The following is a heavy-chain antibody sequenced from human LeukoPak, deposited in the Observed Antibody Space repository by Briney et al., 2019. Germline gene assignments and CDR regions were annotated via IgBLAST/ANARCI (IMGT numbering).Heavy chain of an antibody. V-gene: IGHV3-15*01. D-gene: IGHD3-3*01. J-gene: IGHJ3*02. CDR2: IKSKTDGGTT. CDR1: GFTFSNAW. Sequence: KTGGSLRLSCAASGFTFSNAWMSWVRQAPGKGLEWDGRIKSKTDGGTTDYAAPVKGRFTISRDDSKNTLYLQMNSLKTEDTAVYYCATDWVFRFLEWLYDELNDAFGIWDQGTMVTVSS. CDR3: ATDWVFRFLEWLYDELNDAFGI.